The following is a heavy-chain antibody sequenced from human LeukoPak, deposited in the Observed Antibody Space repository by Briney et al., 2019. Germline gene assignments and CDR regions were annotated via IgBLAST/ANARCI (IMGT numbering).Heavy chain of an antibody. Sequence: PSESLSLTCTVSGASVSGGSYYWSWLRHPPGKGLEWTRYIYHSGSTYYNPSLKSRFTISVHTSKTQFSLKLSSLTAADTAVYDCARGSLRADTLSYYYYGMDVWGQGTTVTVSS. D-gene: IGHD3-10*01. V-gene: IGHV4-61*01. CDR2: IYHSGST. CDR1: GASVSGGSYY. J-gene: IGHJ6*02. CDR3: ARGSLRADTLSYYYYGMDV.